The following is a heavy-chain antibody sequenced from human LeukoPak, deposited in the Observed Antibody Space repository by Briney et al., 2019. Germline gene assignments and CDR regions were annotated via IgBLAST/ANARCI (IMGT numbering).Heavy chain of an antibody. CDR1: GFTFSSYS. D-gene: IGHD2-15*01. V-gene: IGHV3-21*01. J-gene: IGHJ4*01. CDR3: ARVGIYCSGGSCYSLHFDY. CDR2: ISGSSSYI. Sequence: PGGSLRLSCAASGFTFSSYSMNWVRQAPGKGLEWVSSISGSSSYIYYADSVKGRFTISRDDAKNSLYLQMNSLRAEDTAAYYCARVGIYCSGGSCYSLHFDYWGQGTLVTVSS.